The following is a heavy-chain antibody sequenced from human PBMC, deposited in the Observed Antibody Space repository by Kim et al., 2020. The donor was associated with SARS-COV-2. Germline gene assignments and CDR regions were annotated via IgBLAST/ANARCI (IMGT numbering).Heavy chain of an antibody. Sequence: GESLKISCKGSGYSFTSYWISWVRQMPGKGLEWMGRIDPSDSYTNYSPSFQGHVTISADKSISTAYLQWSSLKASDTAMYYCARRGMNRGELKDYDILTGYYFDYWGQGTLVTVSS. J-gene: IGHJ4*02. CDR3: ARRGMNRGELKDYDILTGYYFDY. CDR1: GYSFTSYW. V-gene: IGHV5-10-1*01. CDR2: IDPSDSYT. D-gene: IGHD3-9*01.